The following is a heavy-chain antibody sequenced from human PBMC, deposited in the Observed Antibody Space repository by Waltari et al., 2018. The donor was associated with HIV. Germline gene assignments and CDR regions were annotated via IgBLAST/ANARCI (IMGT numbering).Heavy chain of an antibody. D-gene: IGHD3-16*01. CDR1: GASISSSSSY. J-gene: IGHJ4*02. CDR3: ARLRFHSLYYFDS. Sequence: QLHLQESGPGLVKPSETLSLTCSVSGASISSSSSYWAWIRQPPGKGLEWIGVIYYSGTAYYNPSVKSRVSASLDASKNELSLKLTSVTATDTALYYCARLRFHSLYYFDSWGPGILVTVSS. V-gene: IGHV4-39*01. CDR2: IYYSGTA.